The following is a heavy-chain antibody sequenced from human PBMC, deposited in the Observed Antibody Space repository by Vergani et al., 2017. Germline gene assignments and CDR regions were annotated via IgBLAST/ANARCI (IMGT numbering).Heavy chain of an antibody. D-gene: IGHD4-17*01. Sequence: EVQLVQSGAEVKKPGATMKISCKVFGYTFTDHYMHWVKQAPGKGLEWMGLVDPEDGETIYAEKFKGRVTIAADTSTDTAHLELSSLRSEDTAVYYWATPQTVTTGGMEVWGQGTTVIVSS. J-gene: IGHJ6*02. CDR1: GYTFTDHY. V-gene: IGHV1-69-2*01. CDR2: VDPEDGET. CDR3: ATPQTVTTGGMEV.